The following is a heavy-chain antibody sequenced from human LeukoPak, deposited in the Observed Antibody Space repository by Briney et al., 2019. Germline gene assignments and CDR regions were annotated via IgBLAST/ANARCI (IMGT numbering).Heavy chain of an antibody. J-gene: IGHJ4*02. CDR2: IYYSGST. Sequence: PSETLSLTCTVSGYSISSGYYWGWIRQPPGKGLEWIGSIYYSGSTYYNPSLKSRVTISVDTSKNQFSLKLSSVTAADTAVYYCARGRGGVVVAANLYYFDYWGQGTLVTVSS. CDR1: GYSISSGYY. D-gene: IGHD2-15*01. CDR3: ARGRGGVVVAANLYYFDY. V-gene: IGHV4-38-2*02.